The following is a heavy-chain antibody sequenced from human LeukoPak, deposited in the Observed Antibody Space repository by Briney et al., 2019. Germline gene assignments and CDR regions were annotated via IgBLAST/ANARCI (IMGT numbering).Heavy chain of an antibody. V-gene: IGHV4-30-4*01. J-gene: IGHJ5*02. CDR2: IYYSGST. CDR3: ASLAAAGHSNWFDP. D-gene: IGHD6-13*01. CDR1: GGSISSGDYY. Sequence: SETLSLTCTVSGGSISSGDYYWSWIRQPPGKGLEWIRYIYYSGSTYYNPSLKSRVTISVDTSKNQFSLKLSSVTAADTAVYYCASLAAAGHSNWFDPWGQGTLVTVSS.